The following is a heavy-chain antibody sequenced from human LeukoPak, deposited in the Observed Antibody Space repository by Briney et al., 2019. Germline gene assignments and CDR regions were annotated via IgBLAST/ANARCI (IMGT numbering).Heavy chain of an antibody. V-gene: IGHV3-66*01. CDR3: ARGDDCSGGSCYYDAFHI. CDR1: GFIVSSNY. D-gene: IGHD2-15*01. CDR2: IYSGGST. J-gene: IGHJ3*02. Sequence: GGSLRLSCSASGFIVSSNYMGWVRQAPEKGLEWVSVIYSGGSTDYADSVKGRFTISRDNSMNTLYLQMKSLRAEDTAVYYCARGDDCSGGSCYYDAFHIWGQGTMVTVSS.